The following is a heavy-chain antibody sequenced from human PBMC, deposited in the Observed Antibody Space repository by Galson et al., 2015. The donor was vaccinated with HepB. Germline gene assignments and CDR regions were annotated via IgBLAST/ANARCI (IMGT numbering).Heavy chain of an antibody. V-gene: IGHV3-53*01. D-gene: IGHD6-19*01. CDR1: GFTVSSTY. Sequence: SLRLSCAASGFTVSSTYMSWVRQAPGKGLEWVSVIYSGGKTYYADSVKGRFTISRDTSKNTLDLQMNSLRAEDTAVYYCTRGAPAVAGTPGGDYWGQGTLVTVSS. J-gene: IGHJ4*02. CDR2: IYSGGKT. CDR3: TRGAPAVAGTPGGDY.